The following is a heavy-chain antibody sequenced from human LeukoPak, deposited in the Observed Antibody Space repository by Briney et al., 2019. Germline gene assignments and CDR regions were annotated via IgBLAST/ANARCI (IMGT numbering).Heavy chain of an antibody. Sequence: SQTLSLTCAISGDSVSSNSAAWNWIRQSPSRGLEWLGRTYYRSKWYNDYAVSVKSRITINPDTSKNQFSLQLNSVTPEDTAVYYCARARYCSGGSCYSRSEYYFDYWGQGTLVTVSS. CDR1: GDSVSSNSAA. CDR3: ARARYCSGGSCYSRSEYYFDY. D-gene: IGHD2-15*01. V-gene: IGHV6-1*01. J-gene: IGHJ4*02. CDR2: TYYRSKWYN.